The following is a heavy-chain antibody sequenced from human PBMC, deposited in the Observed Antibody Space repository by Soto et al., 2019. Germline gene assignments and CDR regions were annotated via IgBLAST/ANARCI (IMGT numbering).Heavy chain of an antibody. CDR2: INTYSGNT. J-gene: IGHJ6*01. CDR3: ARGPGGATNPYDYGAMNV. Sequence: QVHLVQSGGEVKKPGTSVKVSCKASGYTFNSHGISWVRQAPGQGLEWLGWINTYSGNTNYAQKFQGRVTMTTSTPTNTTYMELRSLRSDDTAVYYCARGPGGATNPYDYGAMNVWGQGTPITVSS. V-gene: IGHV1-18*04. CDR1: GYTFNSHG. D-gene: IGHD1-26*01.